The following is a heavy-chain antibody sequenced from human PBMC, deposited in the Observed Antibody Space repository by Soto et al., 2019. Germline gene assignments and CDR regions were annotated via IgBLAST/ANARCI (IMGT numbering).Heavy chain of an antibody. CDR1: GGTFSSYA. Sequence: ASVKVSCKASGGTFSSYAISWVRQAPGQGLEWMGGIIPIFGTANYAQKFQGRVTITADESTSTAYMELSSLRSEDTAVYYCARDLPWGQQPPERERFDPCGHGNRVTVSS. CDR3: ARDLPWGQQPPERERFDP. J-gene: IGHJ5*02. CDR2: IIPIFGTA. D-gene: IGHD6-13*01. V-gene: IGHV1-69*13.